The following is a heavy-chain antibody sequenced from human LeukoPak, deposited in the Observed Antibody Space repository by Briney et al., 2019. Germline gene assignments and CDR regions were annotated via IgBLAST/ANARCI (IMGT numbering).Heavy chain of an antibody. Sequence: PSETLSLTCSVSGGSIAVNHYYWGWIRQPPGKGLEWIGSGLYTGNTYSNPYLRSRVTISVDTSKNEFSLKMNSVTAADTAVYYCAREHRSSKYFDSWGQGALMIVSS. D-gene: IGHD6-6*01. CDR1: GGSIAVNHYY. CDR3: AREHRSSKYFDS. V-gene: IGHV4-39*02. CDR2: GLYTGNT. J-gene: IGHJ4*02.